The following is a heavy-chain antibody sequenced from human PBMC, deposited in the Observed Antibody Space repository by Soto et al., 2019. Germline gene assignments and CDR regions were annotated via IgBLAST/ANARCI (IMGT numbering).Heavy chain of an antibody. J-gene: IGHJ4*02. D-gene: IGHD6-13*01. CDR2: ISGSGGST. Sequence: SLRLSCAASGFTFSSYAMSWVRQAPGKGLEWVSAISGSGGSTYYADSVKGRFTISRDNSKNTLYLQMNSLRAEDTAVYYCAKDGYSSTHYFDYWGQGTLVTVSS. CDR1: GFTFSSYA. CDR3: AKDGYSSTHYFDY. V-gene: IGHV3-23*01.